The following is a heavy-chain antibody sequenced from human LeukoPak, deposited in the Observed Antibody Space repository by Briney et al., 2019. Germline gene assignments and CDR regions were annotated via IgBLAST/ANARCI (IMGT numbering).Heavy chain of an antibody. J-gene: IGHJ4*02. V-gene: IGHV3-48*04. CDR3: ARAGQTWYYDFWSGYFGDY. Sequence: GGSLRLSCAASGFTFSSYSMNWVRQAPGKGLEWVSYISSSSSTIYYADSVKGRFTISRDNAKNSLYLQMNSLRAEDTAVYYCARAGQTWYYDFWSGYFGDYWGQGTLVTVSS. CDR2: ISSSSSTI. D-gene: IGHD3-3*01. CDR1: GFTFSSYS.